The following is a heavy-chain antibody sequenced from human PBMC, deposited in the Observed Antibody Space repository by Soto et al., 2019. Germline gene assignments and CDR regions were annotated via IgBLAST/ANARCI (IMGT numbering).Heavy chain of an antibody. Sequence: GESPKISCKGSGYSFTSYWIGWVRQMPGKGLEWMGRIDPSDSYTNYSPSFQGHVTISADKSISTAYLQWSSLKASDTAMYYCARTSMQSRGYSYGHGGMDVWGQGTTVTVSS. D-gene: IGHD5-18*01. CDR1: GYSFTSYW. CDR3: ARTSMQSRGYSYGHGGMDV. V-gene: IGHV5-10-1*01. J-gene: IGHJ6*02. CDR2: IDPSDSYT.